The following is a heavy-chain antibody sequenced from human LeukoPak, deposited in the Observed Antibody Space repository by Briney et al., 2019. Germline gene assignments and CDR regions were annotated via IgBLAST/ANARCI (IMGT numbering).Heavy chain of an antibody. V-gene: IGHV4-30-4*08. Sequence: SETLSLTCTVSGGSISSSSYYWGWIRQPPGKGLEWIGYIYYSGSTYYNPSLKSRVTISVDTSKNQFPLKLSSVTAADTAVYYCASRGHYYYGMDVWGQGTTVTVSS. J-gene: IGHJ6*02. CDR3: ASRGHYYYGMDV. CDR2: IYYSGST. CDR1: GGSISSSSYY.